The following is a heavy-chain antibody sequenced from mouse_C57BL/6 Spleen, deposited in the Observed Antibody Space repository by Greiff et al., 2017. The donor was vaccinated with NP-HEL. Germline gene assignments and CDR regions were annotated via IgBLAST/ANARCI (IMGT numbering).Heavy chain of an antibody. CDR1: GYTFTDYY. CDR2: IYPGSGNT. Sequence: VQLQQSGAELVRPGASVKLSCKASGYTFTDYYINWVKQRPGQGLEWIARIYPGSGNTYYNEKFKGKATLTAVKSSSTAYMQLSSLTSEDSAVYFCARWGTTRYFDSWGQGTTLTVSS. CDR3: ARWGTTRYFDS. V-gene: IGHV1-76*01. J-gene: IGHJ2*01. D-gene: IGHD1-1*01.